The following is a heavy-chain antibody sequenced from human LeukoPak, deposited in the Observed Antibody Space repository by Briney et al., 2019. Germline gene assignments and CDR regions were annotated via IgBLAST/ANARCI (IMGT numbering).Heavy chain of an antibody. CDR3: ARDLSSGWYTGWFDP. D-gene: IGHD6-19*01. Sequence: SETLSLTCAVYGGSFSGYYWSWIRQPPGKGLEWIGEINHSGSTNYNPSLKSRVTISVDTSNHQFSLKLSSVTAADTAVYYCARDLSSGWYTGWFDPWGQGTLVTVSS. CDR2: INHSGST. CDR1: GGSFSGYY. V-gene: IGHV4-34*01. J-gene: IGHJ5*02.